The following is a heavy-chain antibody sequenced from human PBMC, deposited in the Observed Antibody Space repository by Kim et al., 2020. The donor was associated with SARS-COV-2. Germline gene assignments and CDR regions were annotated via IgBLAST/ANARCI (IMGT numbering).Heavy chain of an antibody. D-gene: IGHD3-3*01. CDR3: AKDQITLSILDY. V-gene: IGHV3-23*01. Sequence: YANSMKGRVTISRDNDKNALYLQMNSLGAEDTAVYYWAKDQITLSILDYGGQGTLVTVSS. J-gene: IGHJ4*02.